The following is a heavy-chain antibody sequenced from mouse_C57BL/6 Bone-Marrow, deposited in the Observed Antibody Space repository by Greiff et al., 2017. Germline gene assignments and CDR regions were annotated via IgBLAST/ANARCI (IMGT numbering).Heavy chain of an antibody. CDR1: GYTFTSYW. Sequence: VQLQQPGAELVKPGASVKMSCKASGYTFTSYWITWVKQRPGQGLEWIGAIYPGSGSTNSNEKFKSKDTLTVDPSSSTAYMQLSSLTSEDSAVYYCASGAIYSVVAHYYFDVWGTGTTLTVAS. V-gene: IGHV1-55*01. D-gene: IGHD1-1*01. CDR2: IYPGSGST. J-gene: IGHJ1*03. CDR3: ASGAIYSVVAHYYFDV.